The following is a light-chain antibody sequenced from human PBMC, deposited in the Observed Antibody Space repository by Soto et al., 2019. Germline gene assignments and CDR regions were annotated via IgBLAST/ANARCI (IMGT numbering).Light chain of an antibody. CDR1: QSVSSSY. CDR2: GAS. Sequence: EIVLTQSPGTLSLSPGERATLSCRASQSVSSSYLAWYQQKHGQAPRLLIYGASGRATGIPDRFSGSGSGTDFTLTISRLEPEDFAVYYCQQYGSSYTFGQVTKLEIK. V-gene: IGKV3-20*01. CDR3: QQYGSSYT. J-gene: IGKJ2*01.